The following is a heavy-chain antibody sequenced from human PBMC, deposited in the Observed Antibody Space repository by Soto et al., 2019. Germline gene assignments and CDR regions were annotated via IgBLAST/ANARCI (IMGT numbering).Heavy chain of an antibody. CDR2: IDHRGST. Sequence: QVQLQQWGAGLLKPSETLSLTCAVYGGSFSGYYWSWIRQPPGKGLDGLGEIDHRGSTNYNPSLKSRVTISVDASKNQFSLKLSSVTAAGTAVYYCARRGGTYYYDSSGLNWFDPWGQGTLVTVSS. J-gene: IGHJ5*02. CDR3: ARRGGTYYYDSSGLNWFDP. D-gene: IGHD3-22*01. CDR1: GGSFSGYY. V-gene: IGHV4-34*01.